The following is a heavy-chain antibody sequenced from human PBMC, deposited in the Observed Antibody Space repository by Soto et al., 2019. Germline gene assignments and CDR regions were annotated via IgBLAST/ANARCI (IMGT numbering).Heavy chain of an antibody. CDR2: IYHSGTT. V-gene: IGHV4-31*03. D-gene: IGHD2-2*01. J-gene: IGHJ5*02. CDR1: GGSISSGGYY. Sequence: QVQLQESGPGLVKPSQTLSLTCTVSGGSISSGGYYWSWIRQHPGKGLEWIGYIYHSGTTYYNPSLKRRVTISVDTAKNPFSLELTSVTAADTAVYYWAGVRGNQLLGWFDPWGQGTLVTVSS. CDR3: AGVRGNQLLGWFDP.